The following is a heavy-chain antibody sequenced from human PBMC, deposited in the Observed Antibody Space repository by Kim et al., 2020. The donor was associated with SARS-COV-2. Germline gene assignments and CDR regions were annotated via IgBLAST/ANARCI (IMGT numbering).Heavy chain of an antibody. CDR1: GYTFTSYA. Sequence: ASVKVSCKASGYTFTSYAMHWVRQAPGQRLEWMGWINAGNGNTKYSQKFQGRVTITWDTSASTAYMELSSLRSEDTAVYYCARVKGTMVRVVIFRGHWFDPWGRGSLVCVS. CDR3: ARVKGTMVRVVIFRGHWFDP. CDR2: INAGNGNT. J-gene: IGHJ5*02. V-gene: IGHV1-3*01. D-gene: IGHD3-10*01.